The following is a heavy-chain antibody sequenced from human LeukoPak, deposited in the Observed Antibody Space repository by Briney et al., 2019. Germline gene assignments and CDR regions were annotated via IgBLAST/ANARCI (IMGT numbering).Heavy chain of an antibody. CDR1: GFTFSSYS. V-gene: IGHV3-48*01. D-gene: IGHD6-19*01. Sequence: GGSLRLSCAASGFTFSSYSMLWVRQAPGKGLDWVSYISSSSSTIYYADSVKGRFTISRDNAKNSLYLQMNTLRAEDTAVYYCAKVEGVAVAGTGEAYWGQGTLVTVSS. CDR3: AKVEGVAVAGTGEAY. J-gene: IGHJ4*02. CDR2: ISSSSSTI.